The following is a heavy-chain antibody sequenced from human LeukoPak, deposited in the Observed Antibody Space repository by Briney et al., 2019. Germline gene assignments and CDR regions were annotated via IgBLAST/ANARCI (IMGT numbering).Heavy chain of an antibody. CDR2: ISAYNGNT. Sequence: ASVKVSCKASGYTFTSYGISWVRQAPGQGLEWMGWISAYNGNTNYAQKLQGRVTMTTDTSTSTAYMELRSLRSDDTAVYYCARDPVLLWFGEFNNWFDPWGQGTLVTVSS. J-gene: IGHJ5*02. D-gene: IGHD3-10*01. CDR3: ARDPVLLWFGEFNNWFDP. V-gene: IGHV1-18*01. CDR1: GYTFTSYG.